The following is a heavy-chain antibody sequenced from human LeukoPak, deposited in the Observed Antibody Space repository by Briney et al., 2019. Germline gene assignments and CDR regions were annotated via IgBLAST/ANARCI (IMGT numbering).Heavy chain of an antibody. CDR3: DPHDSASHF. CDR1: GFIFSNYG. V-gene: IGHV3-30*03. Sequence: GGSLRLSCAASGFIFSNYGMHWARQAPGKGLEWVAFTSSDGSDKYYADSVKGRFTISRDSSENTLYLQMNSLRAEDTAVYYCDPHDSASHFWGQGTLVTVSS. D-gene: IGHD4-11*01. CDR2: TSSDGSDK. J-gene: IGHJ4*02.